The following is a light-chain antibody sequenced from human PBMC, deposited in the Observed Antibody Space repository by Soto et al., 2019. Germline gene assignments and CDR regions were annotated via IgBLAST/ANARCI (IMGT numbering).Light chain of an antibody. Sequence: EIVMMQSPGTLSLSPGERATLSCRASQSISSYLAWYQQKPGQAPRLLIYDVSNRAPGIPARFSGSGSGTDFTLTISSLEPEDFAVYYCQQRSNWPPFTFGPGTKVDIK. CDR2: DVS. CDR1: QSISSY. J-gene: IGKJ3*01. CDR3: QQRSNWPPFT. V-gene: IGKV3-11*01.